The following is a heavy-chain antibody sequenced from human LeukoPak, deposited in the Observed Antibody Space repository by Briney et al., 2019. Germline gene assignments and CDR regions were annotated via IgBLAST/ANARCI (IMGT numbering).Heavy chain of an antibody. V-gene: IGHV3-15*07. Sequence: GGSLRLSCAASGFNFNNAWMSWVRQAPGKGLEWVGRIRSKIDGGATDYAAPVKGRFTISRDDSKNTLYLQINSLKIEDTAMYYCYTSITDYWGQGTLVTVSS. CDR1: GFNFNNAW. CDR2: IRSKIDGGAT. J-gene: IGHJ4*02. D-gene: IGHD2-21*01. CDR3: YTSITDY.